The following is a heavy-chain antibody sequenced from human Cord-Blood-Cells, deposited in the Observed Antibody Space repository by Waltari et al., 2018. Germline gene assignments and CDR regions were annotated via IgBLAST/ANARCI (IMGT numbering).Heavy chain of an antibody. V-gene: IGHV1-24*01. J-gene: IGHJ4*02. CDR2: FDPEDGET. CDR3: ATVLDSSGWYYFDY. Sequence: VSCKVSGYTLTELSMHWVRQAPGKGLEWMGGFDPEDGETIYAQKFQGRVTMTEDTSTDTAYMELSSLRSEDTAVYYCATVLDSSGWYYFDYWGQGTLVTVSS. CDR1: GYTLTELS. D-gene: IGHD6-19*01.